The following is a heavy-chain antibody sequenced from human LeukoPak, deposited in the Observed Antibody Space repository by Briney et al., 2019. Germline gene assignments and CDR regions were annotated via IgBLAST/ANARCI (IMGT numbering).Heavy chain of an antibody. D-gene: IGHD2-8*01. CDR1: GGSFSGYY. J-gene: IGHJ3*02. CDR2: INHSGST. CDR3: ARGLRDIVLMVYAMPAFDI. V-gene: IGHV4-34*01. Sequence: PSETLSLTCAVYGGSFSGYYWSWIRQPPGKGLEWIGEINHSGSTNYNPSLKSRVTISVDTSKNQFSLKLSSVTAADTAVYYCARGLRDIVLMVYAMPAFDIWGQGTMVTVSS.